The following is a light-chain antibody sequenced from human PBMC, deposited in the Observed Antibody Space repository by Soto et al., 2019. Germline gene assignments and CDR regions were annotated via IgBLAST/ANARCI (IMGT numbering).Light chain of an antibody. V-gene: IGLV1-40*01. CDR1: SSNIGAGYD. J-gene: IGLJ3*02. Sequence: QSVLTQPPSVSGAPGQRVTISCTGSSSNIGAGYDVHWYQQLPGTAPKLLIYGNSIRPSGIPDRLSGSKSGTSASLAITGLQAEDEADYYCQSYDSSLSGWVFGGGTKLTVL. CDR2: GNS. CDR3: QSYDSSLSGWV.